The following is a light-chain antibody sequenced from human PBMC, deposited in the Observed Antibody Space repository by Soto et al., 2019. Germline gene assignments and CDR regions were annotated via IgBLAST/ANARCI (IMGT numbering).Light chain of an antibody. CDR2: DVS. V-gene: IGLV2-14*01. CDR1: SSDVGGYNY. CDR3: SSYTSSSTYV. J-gene: IGLJ1*01. Sequence: QSAPTQPASVSGSPGQSIAISCTGTSSDVGGYNYVSWYQQHPGKAPKLMIYDVSNRPSGVSNRFSGSTSGNTASLTISGLQAEDEADYYCSSYTSSSTYVFGTGTKVTVL.